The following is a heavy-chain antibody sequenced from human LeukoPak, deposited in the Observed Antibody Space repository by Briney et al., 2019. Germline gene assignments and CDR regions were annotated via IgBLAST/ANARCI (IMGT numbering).Heavy chain of an antibody. CDR3: ARSETGATLYYYYMDV. CDR2: INPNSGGT. V-gene: IGHV1-2*02. Sequence: ASVKVSCKASGYTFTGYYMHWVRQAPGQGLEWVGWINPNSGGTNYAQKFQGRVTMTRDTSISTAYMEVSRLTSDDTAVYYCARSETGATLYYYYMDVWGTGTTVTVS. D-gene: IGHD1-1*01. CDR1: GYTFTGYY. J-gene: IGHJ6*03.